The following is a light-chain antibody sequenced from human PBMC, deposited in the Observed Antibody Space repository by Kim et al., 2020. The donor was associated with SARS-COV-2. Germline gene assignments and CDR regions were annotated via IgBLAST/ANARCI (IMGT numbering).Light chain of an antibody. J-gene: IGLJ1*01. CDR3: QAWDSNTVV. CDR1: KLGDKY. CDR2: EDT. Sequence: SYELTQPPSVSVSPGQTARITCSGDKLGDKYTYWYQQRPGQSPVLVMYEDTKRPSGIPERFSGSNSGNTATLTISETQAVDEADYYCQAWDSNTVVFGTGTKVTVL. V-gene: IGLV3-1*01.